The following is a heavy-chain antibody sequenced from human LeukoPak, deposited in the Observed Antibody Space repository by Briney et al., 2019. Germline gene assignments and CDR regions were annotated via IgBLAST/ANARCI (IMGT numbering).Heavy chain of an antibody. CDR3: VRDRGTYRPIDY. J-gene: IGHJ4*02. CDR1: GFTFSTSW. D-gene: IGHD1-26*01. CDR2: IKQDGSEK. Sequence: PGGSLRLSCAASGFTFSTSWMSWVRQAPGKGLEWVANIKQDGSEKYYVDSVRGRFTISRDNAQNSLYLQMNSLRAEDTAIYYCVRDRGTYRPIDYWGQGTLVTVSS. V-gene: IGHV3-7*03.